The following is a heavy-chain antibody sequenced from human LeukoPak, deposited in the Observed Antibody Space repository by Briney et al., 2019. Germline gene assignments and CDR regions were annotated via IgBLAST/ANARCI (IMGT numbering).Heavy chain of an antibody. Sequence: GGSLRLSCAASGFTFSSYTMTWVRQAPGKGLEWVSSISSGSRDISYADSVKGRFTISRDNAKYSLYLQMNSLRAEDTAVYYCARLTGVVNAFDYWGQGTLVTVSS. D-gene: IGHD5-18*01. V-gene: IGHV3-21*01. CDR2: ISSGSRDI. CDR3: ARLTGVVNAFDY. J-gene: IGHJ4*02. CDR1: GFTFSSYT.